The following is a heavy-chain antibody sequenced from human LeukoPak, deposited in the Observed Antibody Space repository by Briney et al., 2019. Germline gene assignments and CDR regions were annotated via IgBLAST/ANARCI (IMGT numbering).Heavy chain of an antibody. CDR2: INHSGST. Sequence: PSETLSLTCAAYGRSFSGYYWSWIRQPPGKGLEWIGEINHSGSTNYNPSLKSRVTISVDTSKNQFSLKLSSVTAADTAVYYCARGLGYFDWFPRWFDPWGQGTLVTVSS. V-gene: IGHV4-34*01. D-gene: IGHD3-9*01. CDR1: GRSFSGYY. J-gene: IGHJ5*02. CDR3: ARGLGYFDWFPRWFDP.